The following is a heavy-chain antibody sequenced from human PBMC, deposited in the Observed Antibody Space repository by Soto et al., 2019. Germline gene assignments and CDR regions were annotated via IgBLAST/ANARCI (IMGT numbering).Heavy chain of an antibody. CDR2: IYAGGGTT. CDR1: GFIFSNYA. CDR3: AKDLIRGDGYVHFAY. V-gene: IGHV3-23*01. J-gene: IGHJ4*02. Sequence: EVQLLESEGGLAQPGGSLRLSCTASGFIFSNYAMFWVRQAPGKGLEWVSTIYAGGGTTHYADSVKGRFTISRDNSKNPLFPERNRLTAEGTAPYSWAKDLIRGDGYVHFAYWGQGTLVTVPS. D-gene: IGHD3-10*01.